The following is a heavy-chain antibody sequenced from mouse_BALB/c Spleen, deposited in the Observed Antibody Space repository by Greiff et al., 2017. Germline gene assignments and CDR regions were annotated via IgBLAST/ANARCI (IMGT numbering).Heavy chain of an antibody. Sequence: QVQLQQPGAELVKPGASVKLSCKASGYTFTSYYMYWVKQRPGQGLEWIGYIDPYNGGTSYNQKFKGKATLTVDKSSSTAYMHLNSLTSEDSAVYYCAREGLYAMDYWGQGTSVTVSS. J-gene: IGHJ4*01. CDR1: GYTFTSYY. V-gene: IGHV1-53*01. CDR3: AREGLYAMDY. CDR2: IDPYNGGT. D-gene: IGHD3-3*01.